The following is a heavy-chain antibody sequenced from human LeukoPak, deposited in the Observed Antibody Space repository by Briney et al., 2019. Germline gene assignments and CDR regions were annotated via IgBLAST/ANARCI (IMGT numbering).Heavy chain of an antibody. CDR2: IKEDGTET. J-gene: IGHJ4*02. D-gene: IGHD5-24*01. Sequence: GKSLRLSCAASGFMFSSNWMSWVRLAPGKGLEWVANIKEDGTETYYVDSVKGRFTISRDNAKNSLYLQMNSLRVEDTAVYYCAKEGRSLQTYWGQGTLVTVSS. CDR1: GFMFSSNW. V-gene: IGHV3-7*03. CDR3: AKEGRSLQTY.